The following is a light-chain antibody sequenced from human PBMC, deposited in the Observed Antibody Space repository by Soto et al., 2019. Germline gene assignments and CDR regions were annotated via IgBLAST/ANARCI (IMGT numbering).Light chain of an antibody. Sequence: DIQMTQSPSTLSTSVGDRVSITCRASQSIGRWLAWYQQKPGKAPKLLIYKTSSLESGVPSRFSGSGSGTEFTLTISSLQPDDFATYYSQQYKSYSLTFGGGTKVEIK. V-gene: IGKV1-5*03. J-gene: IGKJ4*01. CDR3: QQYKSYSLT. CDR2: KTS. CDR1: QSIGRW.